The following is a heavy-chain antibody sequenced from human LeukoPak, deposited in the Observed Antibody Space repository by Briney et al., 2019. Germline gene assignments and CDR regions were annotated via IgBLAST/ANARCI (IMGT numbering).Heavy chain of an antibody. V-gene: IGHV4-31*03. CDR2: IDNSVTT. CDR3: ARAGFMVRGLET. D-gene: IGHD3-10*01. Sequence: SETLSLTCTVSGGSISSGGYYCNWIRQHPGKGLEWIGYIDNSVTTYYNPSLKSRVAISLDRSKNQFSLRLSSVTAADTAVYYCARAGFMVRGLETWGQGTLVTVSS. J-gene: IGHJ5*02. CDR1: GGSISSGGYY.